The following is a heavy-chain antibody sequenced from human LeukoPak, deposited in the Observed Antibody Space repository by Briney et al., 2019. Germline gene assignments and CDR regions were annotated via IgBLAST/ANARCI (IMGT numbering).Heavy chain of an antibody. Sequence: PSETLSLTCTVSGGSISSYYWSWIRQPPGKGLEWIGSIYYSGSTYYNPSLKSRVTISVDTSKNQFSLKLSSVTAADTAVYYCASYLWLLFPVYYYYGMDVWGQGTTVTVSS. J-gene: IGHJ6*02. CDR1: GGSISSYY. CDR2: IYYSGST. V-gene: IGHV4-39*07. D-gene: IGHD3-3*01. CDR3: ASYLWLLFPVYYYYGMDV.